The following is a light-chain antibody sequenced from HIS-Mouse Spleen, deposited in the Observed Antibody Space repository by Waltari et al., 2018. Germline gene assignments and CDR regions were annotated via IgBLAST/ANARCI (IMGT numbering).Light chain of an antibody. V-gene: IGLV2-18*01. CDR2: EVS. J-gene: IGLJ2*01. Sequence: QSALTQPPSVSGSPGQSVTISCTGTSSDVGSYNRVSWYQQPPGTSPKPMIYEVSNRPSGVPDRFSGCKSGNTASPTISGLQAEDEADYYCSLYTSSSTLVFGGGTKLTVL. CDR3: SLYTSSSTLV. CDR1: SSDVGSYNR.